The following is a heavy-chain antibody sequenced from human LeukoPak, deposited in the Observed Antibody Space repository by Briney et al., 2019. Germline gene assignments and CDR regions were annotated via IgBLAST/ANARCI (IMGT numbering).Heavy chain of an antibody. Sequence: SVRVSCKASGGTFSSYAISWVRQAPGQGLEWMGGIIPIFGTANYAQKFQGRVTITADESTSTAYMELSSLRSEDTAVYYCASDNTEVVPYYYYYMDVWGKGTTVTVSS. D-gene: IGHD2-2*01. CDR2: IIPIFGTA. CDR1: GGTFSSYA. J-gene: IGHJ6*03. CDR3: ASDNTEVVPYYYYYMDV. V-gene: IGHV1-69*13.